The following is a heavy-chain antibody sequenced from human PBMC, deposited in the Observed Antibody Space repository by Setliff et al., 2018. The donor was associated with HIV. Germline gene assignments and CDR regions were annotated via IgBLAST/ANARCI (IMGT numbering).Heavy chain of an antibody. CDR2: IYSSGTT. Sequence: PSETLSLTCTVSADSVSRGSSYWTWIRQPPGKGLEWIGYIYSSGTTDYNPSLKSRVTMSVDTSKNEYSLTLTSVTAADTAIYYCARDCSGGDCYGGHFDLWGRGTLVTVSS. D-gene: IGHD2-21*01. CDR3: ARDCSGGDCYGGHFDL. J-gene: IGHJ2*01. V-gene: IGHV4-61*01. CDR1: ADSVSRGSSY.